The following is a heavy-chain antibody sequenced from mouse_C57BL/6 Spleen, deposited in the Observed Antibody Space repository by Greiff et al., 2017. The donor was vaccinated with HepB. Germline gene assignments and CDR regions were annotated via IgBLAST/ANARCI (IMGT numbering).Heavy chain of an antibody. CDR2: INYDGSST. V-gene: IGHV5-16*01. Sequence: EVKLVESEGGLVQPGSSMKLSCTASGFTFSDYYMAWVRQVPEKGLEWVANINYDGSSTYYLDSLKSRFIISRDNAKNILYLQMSSLKSEDTATYYCARGDYDGFAYWGQGTLVTVSA. J-gene: IGHJ3*01. D-gene: IGHD2-4*01. CDR1: GFTFSDYY. CDR3: ARGDYDGFAY.